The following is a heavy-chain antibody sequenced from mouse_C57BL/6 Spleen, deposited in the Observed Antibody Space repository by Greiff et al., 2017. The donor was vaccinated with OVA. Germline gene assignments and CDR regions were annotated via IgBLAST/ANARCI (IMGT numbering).Heavy chain of an antibody. V-gene: IGHV6-3*01. CDR2: IRLKSDNYAT. D-gene: IGHD2-3*01. Sequence: EVQRVESGGGLVQPGGSMKLSCVASGFTFSNYWMNWVRQSPEKGLEWVAQIRLKSDNYATHYAESVKGRFTISRDDSKSSVYLQMNNLRAEDTGIYYCTAYDGLHWYFDVWGTGTTVTVSS. J-gene: IGHJ1*03. CDR3: TAYDGLHWYFDV. CDR1: GFTFSNYW.